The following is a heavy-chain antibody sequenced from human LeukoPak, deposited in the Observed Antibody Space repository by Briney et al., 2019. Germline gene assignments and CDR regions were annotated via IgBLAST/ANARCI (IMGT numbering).Heavy chain of an antibody. CDR2: ISGSGGST. J-gene: IGHJ4*02. D-gene: IGHD2-21*01. Sequence: PGGSLRLSCAASGFNFSSYAMSWVRQAPGKGLEWVSAISGSGGSTYYADSVKGRFTISRDNSKNTLYLQMNSLRAEDTAVYYCAKDMWSTEFGPFDYWGQGTLVTVSS. CDR3: AKDMWSTEFGPFDY. V-gene: IGHV3-23*01. CDR1: GFNFSSYA.